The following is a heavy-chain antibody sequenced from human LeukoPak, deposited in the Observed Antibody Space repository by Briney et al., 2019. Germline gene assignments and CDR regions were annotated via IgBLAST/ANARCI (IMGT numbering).Heavy chain of an antibody. CDR1: GFTFSNYL. D-gene: IGHD6-19*01. V-gene: IGHV3-74*01. Sequence: GGSLRLSCAVSGFTFSNYLVHWVRQAPGEGLVWVSRINEGGSASYADSVKGRFTISRDNGKNTVYLQMNSLIAEATAVYFCARAPSGWYASDFWGQGTLVTVSS. CDR3: ARAPSGWYASDF. J-gene: IGHJ4*02. CDR2: INEGGSA.